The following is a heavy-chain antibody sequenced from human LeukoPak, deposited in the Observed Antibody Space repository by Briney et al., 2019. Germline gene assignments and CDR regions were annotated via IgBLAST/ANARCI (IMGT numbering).Heavy chain of an antibody. Sequence: GGSLRLSCAASGFTFSSYPMSWVRQAPGKGLEWVSGISDSGDSTYYADFVKGRFTISRDNARNSLYLDMNSLRAEDTAVYYCAREGLYSNNWYPGYYYMDVWGKGTTVTVSS. CDR3: AREGLYSNNWYPGYYYMDV. J-gene: IGHJ6*03. CDR2: ISDSGDST. D-gene: IGHD6-13*01. CDR1: GFTFSSYP. V-gene: IGHV3-23*01.